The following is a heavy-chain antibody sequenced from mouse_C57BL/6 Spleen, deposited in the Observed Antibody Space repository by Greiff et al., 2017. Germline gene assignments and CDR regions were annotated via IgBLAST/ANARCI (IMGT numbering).Heavy chain of an antibody. CDR2: FDPSDSEP. J-gene: IGHJ4*01. V-gene: IGHV1-52*01. CDR1: GSTFTTYW. Sequence: VQLQQPGAELVRPGSSVKLSCKASGSTFTTYWMHWVKQRPIQGLEWIGNFDPSDSEPHYNQKFKDKAPLPVDKSSSTASMQFSSLTSEDSAVYYCALTGSYAMDYWGRGTSVTVSA. D-gene: IGHD4-1*01. CDR3: ALTGSYAMDY.